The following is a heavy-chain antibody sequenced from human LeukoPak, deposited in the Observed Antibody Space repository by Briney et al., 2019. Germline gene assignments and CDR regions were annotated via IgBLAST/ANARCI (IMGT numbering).Heavy chain of an antibody. CDR3: ARMKGSSGYYPFDY. V-gene: IGHV4-59*01. CDR1: GDSISTYY. Sequence: SETLSLTCTVSGDSISTYYWSWIRQPPGKGPEWIGYIYYSGSTNYNPSLKSRVTISVDTSKNQFSLKLSSVTAADTAVYYCARMKGSSGYYPFDYWGQGTLVTVSS. CDR2: IYYSGST. D-gene: IGHD3-22*01. J-gene: IGHJ4*02.